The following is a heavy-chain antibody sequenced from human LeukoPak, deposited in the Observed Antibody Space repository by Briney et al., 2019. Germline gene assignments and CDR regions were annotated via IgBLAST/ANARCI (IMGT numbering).Heavy chain of an antibody. CDR3: ARDGRWLQLGNKFDY. J-gene: IGHJ4*02. CDR1: GYTFTSYG. CDR2: ISAYNGNT. D-gene: IGHD5-24*01. V-gene: IGHV1-18*01. Sequence: GASVKVSCKASGYTFTSYGISWVRQAPGQGLEWMGWISAYNGNTNYAQKLQGRVTMTTDTSTSTAYMELRSLRSDDTAVYYCARDGRWLQLGNKFDYWGQGTLVTVSS.